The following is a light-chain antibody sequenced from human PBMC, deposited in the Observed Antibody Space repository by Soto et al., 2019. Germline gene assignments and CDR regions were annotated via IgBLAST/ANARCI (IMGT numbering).Light chain of an antibody. CDR2: ENN. Sequence: QSVLTQPPSVSAAPGQQVTISCSGSSSNIGNNYVSWFRHLPGATPKLLIYENNRRPTGIPDRFSGSKSATSATLGITGLQTGDEADYYCGTWDHSVSGYVFGTGTKLTVL. CDR3: GTWDHSVSGYV. CDR1: SSNIGNNY. J-gene: IGLJ1*01. V-gene: IGLV1-51*02.